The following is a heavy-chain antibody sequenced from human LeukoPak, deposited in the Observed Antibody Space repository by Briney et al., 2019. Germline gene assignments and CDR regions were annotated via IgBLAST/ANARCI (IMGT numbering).Heavy chain of an antibody. CDR2: ISSSSSYI. CDR3: ARVSKDRPYSYMYSSSSARTFYFDY. CDR1: GFTFSSYS. D-gene: IGHD6-6*01. V-gene: IGHV3-21*01. Sequence: PGGSLRLSCAASGFTFSSYSMNWVRQAPGKGLEWVSSISSSSSYIYYADSVKGRFTISRDNAKNSLYLQMNSLRAEDTAVYYCARVSKDRPYSYMYSSSSARTFYFDYWGQGTLVTVSS. J-gene: IGHJ4*02.